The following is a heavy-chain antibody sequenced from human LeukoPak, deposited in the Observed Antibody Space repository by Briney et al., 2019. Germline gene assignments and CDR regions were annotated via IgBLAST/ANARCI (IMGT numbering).Heavy chain of an antibody. CDR3: ARDSGVVTAPIDY. CDR2: ISSSSSTI. V-gene: IGHV3-48*04. CDR1: GFTFSSYS. Sequence: GGSLRLSCAASGFTFSSYSMNWVRQAPGKGLEWVSYISSSSSTIYYADSVKGRFTISRDNAKNSLYLQMNSLRAEDTAVYYCARDSGVVTAPIDYWGQGTLVTVSS. J-gene: IGHJ4*02. D-gene: IGHD2-21*02.